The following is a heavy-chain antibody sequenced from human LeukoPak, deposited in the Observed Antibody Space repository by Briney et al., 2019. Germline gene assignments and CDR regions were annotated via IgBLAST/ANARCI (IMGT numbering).Heavy chain of an antibody. J-gene: IGHJ1*01. CDR3: TFGSGSSH. CDR2: IRSKANNYAT. Sequence: GGSLRLSCAASGFTLSGSAMHWVRQASGKGLEWVGRIRSKANNYATAYAASVTGRFTISRDDSKNTAYLQMNSLKTEDTAVYYCTFGSGSSHWGQGTLVTVSS. V-gene: IGHV3-73*01. CDR1: GFTLSGSA. D-gene: IGHD3-10*01.